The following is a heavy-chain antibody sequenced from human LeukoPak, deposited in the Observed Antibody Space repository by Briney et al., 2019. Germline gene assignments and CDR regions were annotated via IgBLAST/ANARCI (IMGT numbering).Heavy chain of an antibody. CDR2: ISGSGDGT. V-gene: IGHV3-23*01. CDR3: AKEYSTFTTVDLFDP. J-gene: IGHJ5*02. CDR1: GFTFSSYA. D-gene: IGHD1-1*01. Sequence: GGSLRLSCAASGFTFSSYAMSWVRQAPGKGLEWVSVISGSGDGTYYADSVKGRFTISRDNSKNTLYLQMNSLRAEDTAVYYCAKEYSTFTTVDLFDPWGQGTLVTVSS.